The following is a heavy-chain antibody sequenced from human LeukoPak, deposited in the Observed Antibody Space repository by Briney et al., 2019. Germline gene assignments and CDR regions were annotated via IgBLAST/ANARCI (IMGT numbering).Heavy chain of an antibody. D-gene: IGHD2-2*01. CDR1: GFTFSSYS. J-gene: IGHJ4*02. V-gene: IGHV3-21*01. CDR3: ARGDCSSTSCYPYYFDY. CDR2: ISSSSSNI. Sequence: GGSLRLSCAASGFTFSSYSMKWVRQAPGKGLERVSSISSSSSNIYYADSVKGRFTISRDNAKNSLYLQMNSLRAEDTAVYYCARGDCSSTSCYPYYFDYWGQGTLVTVSS.